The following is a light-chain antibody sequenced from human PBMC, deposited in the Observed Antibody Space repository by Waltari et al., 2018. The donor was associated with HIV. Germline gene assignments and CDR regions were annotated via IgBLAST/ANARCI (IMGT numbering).Light chain of an antibody. CDR2: EGY. V-gene: IGLV2-23*01. CDR1: SRDVWSYYL. J-gene: IGLJ2*01. CDR3: SSYAGSSTLVV. Sequence: QSALTQPASVSGSPGPSITISCTGTSRDVWSYYLASFYQQQPGKTPKLVIYEGYKLPSGVSNRCSDSKSGNTAALTIAVLQAEDEADYYCSSYAGSSTLVVFGGGTKLTV.